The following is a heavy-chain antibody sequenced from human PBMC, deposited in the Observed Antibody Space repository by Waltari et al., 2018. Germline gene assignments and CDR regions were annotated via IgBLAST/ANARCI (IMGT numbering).Heavy chain of an antibody. Sequence: QVQLQESGPGLVKPSQPLSLTCTVSGGSISSGSYYWSWIRPPAGKGLAWIGRIYTSGSTNYNPSLKSRVTISVDTSKNQFSLKLSSVTAADTAVYYCARSPGGLYGSGFAGSYYYYGMDVWGQGTTVTVSS. CDR2: IYTSGST. CDR3: ARSPGGLYGSGFAGSYYYYGMDV. CDR1: GGSISSGSYY. V-gene: IGHV4-61*02. J-gene: IGHJ6*02. D-gene: IGHD3-10*01.